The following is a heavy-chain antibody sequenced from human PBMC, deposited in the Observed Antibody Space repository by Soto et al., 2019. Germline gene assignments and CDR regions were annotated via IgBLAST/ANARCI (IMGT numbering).Heavy chain of an antibody. D-gene: IGHD2-21*02. CDR2: MYNTGST. V-gene: IGHV4-59*01. CDR3: ARDLWGYCGTDCYPLDV. CDR1: GGSISGYY. Sequence: PSGTLALTCTVSGGSISGYYWGWIRQPPGKGLEWIGYMYNTGSTVYNPSFKSRVTISVDTSKNQFSLKLNSVTAADTAVYYCARDLWGYCGTDCYPLDVWGQGTTVT. J-gene: IGHJ6*02.